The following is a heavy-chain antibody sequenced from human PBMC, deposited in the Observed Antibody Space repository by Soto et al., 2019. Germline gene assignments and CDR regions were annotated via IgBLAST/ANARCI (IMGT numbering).Heavy chain of an antibody. CDR1: GCIVNGYW. CDR3: ARRNYGGRRSYYYSYGMDV. CDR2: IYPGDADT. Sequence: ILSRDSGCIVNGYWVGWGRQMPGKGLEWMGIIYPGDADTRYSPSFQGQVTISADKSISTAYLQWSSLKASDTAMYYCARRNYGGRRSYYYSYGMDVWGQGTTVTVSS. V-gene: IGHV5-51*01. D-gene: IGHD4-17*01. J-gene: IGHJ6*02.